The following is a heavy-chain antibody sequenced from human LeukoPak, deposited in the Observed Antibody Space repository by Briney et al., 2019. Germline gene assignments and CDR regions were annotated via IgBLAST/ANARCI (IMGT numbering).Heavy chain of an antibody. CDR2: IIPIFGTA. J-gene: IGHJ4*02. CDR1: GGTFSSYA. V-gene: IGHV1-69*05. D-gene: IGHD3-22*01. Sequence: VASVKVSCKASGGTFSSYAISWVRQAPGQGLEWMGRIIPIFGTANYAQKFQGRVTITTDESTSTAYMELSSLRSEDTAVYYCARGVGVHYYDSSGYSMGYWGQGTLVTVSS. CDR3: ARGVGVHYYDSSGYSMGY.